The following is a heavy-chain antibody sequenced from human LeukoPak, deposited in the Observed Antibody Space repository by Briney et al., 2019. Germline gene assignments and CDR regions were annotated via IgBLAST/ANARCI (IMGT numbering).Heavy chain of an antibody. Sequence: GGSLRLSCAASEFTFSSYNMNWVRQAPGKGLEWVSVIYTGGSTYYAESVKGRFTISRDISKNTLYLQMNSLSAEDTAVYYCARDLYLSSWGQGTLVTVSS. V-gene: IGHV3-53*01. D-gene: IGHD2-15*01. CDR1: EFTFSSYN. J-gene: IGHJ5*02. CDR3: ARDLYLSS. CDR2: IYTGGST.